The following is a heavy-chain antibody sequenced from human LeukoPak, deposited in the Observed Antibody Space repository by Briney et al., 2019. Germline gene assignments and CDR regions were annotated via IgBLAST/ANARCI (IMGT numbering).Heavy chain of an antibody. Sequence: SETLSLTCTVSGGSISSYYWSWIRQPPGKGLEWIGSIYYSGSTYYNPSLKSRVTISVDTSKNQFSLKLSSVTAADTAVYYCARHLVFSPSSLGYWGQGTLVTVPS. D-gene: IGHD6-6*01. J-gene: IGHJ4*02. CDR3: ARHLVFSPSSLGY. CDR2: IYYSGST. V-gene: IGHV4-39*01. CDR1: GGSISSYY.